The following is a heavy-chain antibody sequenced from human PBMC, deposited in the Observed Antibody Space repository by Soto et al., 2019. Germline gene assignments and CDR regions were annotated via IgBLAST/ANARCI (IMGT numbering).Heavy chain of an antibody. CDR3: ARDRDYGSGSTLGWDY. D-gene: IGHD3-10*01. CDR2: IYTTGDT. J-gene: IGHJ4*02. Sequence: QVQLQESGPGLVKSSETLSLTCTVSGGSIGLYYWNWIRQPAGKGLAWIGRIYTTGDTKYNPSLRSRVTMSVDTSKNQFSLKLTSVTAADTAVYYCARDRDYGSGSTLGWDYWGQGTLVSVSS. V-gene: IGHV4-4*07. CDR1: GGSIGLYY.